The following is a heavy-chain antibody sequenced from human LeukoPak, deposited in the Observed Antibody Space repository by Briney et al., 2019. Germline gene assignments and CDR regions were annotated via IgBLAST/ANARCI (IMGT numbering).Heavy chain of an antibody. CDR3: AKHATEGGSSSTSSWDY. J-gene: IGHJ4*02. V-gene: IGHV3-30-3*02. Sequence: TGGSLRLSCAASGFTFSSYAMHWVRQAPGKGLEWVAVISYDGSNKYYADSVKGRFTISRDNSKNTLFLQMHSLRAEDTAIYYCAKHATEGGSSSTSSWDYWGQGTLVTVSS. CDR1: GFTFSSYA. D-gene: IGHD2-2*01. CDR2: ISYDGSNK.